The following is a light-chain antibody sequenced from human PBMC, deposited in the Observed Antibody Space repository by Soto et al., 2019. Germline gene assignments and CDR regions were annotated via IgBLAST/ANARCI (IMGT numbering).Light chain of an antibody. J-gene: IGLJ2*01. V-gene: IGLV1-51*01. CDR2: DNN. Sequence: QSVLTQPPSVSAAPGQKVTISCSGSSSNIENNYVSWYQRLPGTAPKLIIYDNNKRPSGIPDRFSGSKSGTSATLDITGLXTGDEADYSCGSWDLRLSTVVFGGGTKVTVL. CDR1: SSNIENNY. CDR3: GSWDLRLSTVV.